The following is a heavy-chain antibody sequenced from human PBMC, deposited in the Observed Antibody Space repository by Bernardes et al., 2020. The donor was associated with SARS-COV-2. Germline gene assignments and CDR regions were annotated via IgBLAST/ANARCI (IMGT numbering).Heavy chain of an antibody. D-gene: IGHD2-8*02. CDR1: GYTFTAYY. Sequence: ASVKVSCKASGYTFTAYYLHWVRQAPGQGLEWMGWIAPNSGGSKCAQKFQGRVTMTRDTSINTAYMELSRLGSDDTAVYYCARDGVVSRNFDAFDIWGQGTMVTGSS. CDR3: ARDGVVSRNFDAFDI. J-gene: IGHJ3*02. V-gene: IGHV1-2*02. CDR2: IAPNSGGS.